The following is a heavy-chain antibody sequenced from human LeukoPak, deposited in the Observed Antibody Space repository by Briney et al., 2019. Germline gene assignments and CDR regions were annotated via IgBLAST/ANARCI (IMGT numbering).Heavy chain of an antibody. J-gene: IGHJ4*02. CDR1: GFTFSDYY. CDR2: ISSSGSTI. CDR3: TTGSFSSGDFDY. D-gene: IGHD6-19*01. V-gene: IGHV3-11*01. Sequence: GGSLRLSCAASGFTFSDYYMSWIRQAPGKGLEWVSYISSSGSTIYYADSVKGRFTISRDNAKNSLYLQINSLRAEDTAVYYCTTGSFSSGDFDYWGQGTLVTVSS.